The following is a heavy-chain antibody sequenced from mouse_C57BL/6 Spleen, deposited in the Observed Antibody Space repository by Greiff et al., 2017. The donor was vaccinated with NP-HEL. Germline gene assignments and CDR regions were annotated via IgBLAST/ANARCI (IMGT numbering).Heavy chain of an antibody. V-gene: IGHV1-80*01. CDR3: ARKGIYDYDDFDY. CDR2: IYPGDGDT. D-gene: IGHD2-4*01. CDR1: GYAFSSYW. Sequence: QVQLQQSGAELVKPGASVKISCKASGYAFSSYWMNWVKQRPGKGLEWIGQIYPGDGDTNYNGKFKGKATLTADKSSSTAYMQLSSLTSEDSAVYFCARKGIYDYDDFDYGGQGTTLTVSS. J-gene: IGHJ2*01.